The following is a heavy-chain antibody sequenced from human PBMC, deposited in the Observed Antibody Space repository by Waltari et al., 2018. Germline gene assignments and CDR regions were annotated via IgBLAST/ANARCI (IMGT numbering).Heavy chain of an antibody. CDR3: ARGANSGDSRFDY. V-gene: IGHV3-48*04. Sequence: EVQLEESGGGLVQPGGSLRLPCAASGFTFNTYSMTWVRQAPGKGLEWVSFISSSTNTIYYADSVKGRFTISRDNAKDSLYLQLNSLRVEDTAVYYCARGANSGDSRFDYWGQGTLVTVSS. CDR1: GFTFNTYS. CDR2: ISSSTNTI. J-gene: IGHJ4*02. D-gene: IGHD1-26*01.